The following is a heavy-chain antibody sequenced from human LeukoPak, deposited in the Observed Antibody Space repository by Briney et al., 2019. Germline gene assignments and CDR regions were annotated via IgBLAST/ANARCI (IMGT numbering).Heavy chain of an antibody. J-gene: IGHJ4*02. CDR1: GYSFNTYG. CDR2: INIDNVNT. D-gene: IGHD5-12*01. V-gene: IGHV1-18*01. Sequence: ASVKVSCKASGYSFNTYGITWVRQAPGQGLEWMGWINIDNVNTDYAQKFQGRVTMTTDKSTSTAYMELRSLISDDTAVYYCARDRPYDPFDYWGQGTLVTVSS. CDR3: ARDRPYDPFDY.